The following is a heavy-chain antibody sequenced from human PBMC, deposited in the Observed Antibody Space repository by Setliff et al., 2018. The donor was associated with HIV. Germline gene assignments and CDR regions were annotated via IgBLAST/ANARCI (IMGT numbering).Heavy chain of an antibody. CDR3: GGNGYYSIDY. CDR1: GGSISSGSYY. D-gene: IGHD3-22*01. J-gene: IGHJ4*02. Sequence: SETLSLTCTVSGGSISSGSYYWSWIRQPAGKGLEWIGHIYSSGSTHYNPSLQSRVTISVDKSKSQFSLKLNSVTAADTAVYYCGGNGYYSIDYWGQGTLVTVSS. V-gene: IGHV4-61*09. CDR2: IYSSGST.